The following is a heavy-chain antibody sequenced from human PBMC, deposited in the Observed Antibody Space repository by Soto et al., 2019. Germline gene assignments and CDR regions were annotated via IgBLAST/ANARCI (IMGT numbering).Heavy chain of an antibody. CDR3: ATLAAAGTSGLFDI. CDR2: IYYSGST. J-gene: IGHJ3*02. D-gene: IGHD6-13*01. Sequence: LSLPCTVSGGSISSSSYYWGWIRQPPGKGLEWIGSIYYSGSTYYNPSLKSRVTISVDTSKNQFSLKLSSVTAADTAVYYCATLAAAGTSGLFDIWGQGTMVTVSS. V-gene: IGHV4-39*01. CDR1: GGSISSSSYY.